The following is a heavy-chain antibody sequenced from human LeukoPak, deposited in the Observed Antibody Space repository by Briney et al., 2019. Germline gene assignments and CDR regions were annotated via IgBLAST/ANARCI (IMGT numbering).Heavy chain of an antibody. CDR2: IKDDGSDK. D-gene: IGHD1-1*01. V-gene: IGHV3-7*01. CDR3: VPLNWNPPGDFDR. Sequence: GGSLRLSCAASGFTFSSYAMSWVRQAPGKGLEWVANIKDDGSDKYYVDSVKGRFTISKDNAKKSLYLQMNSLRVEDTAVYYCVPLNWNPPGDFDRWGQGTVVTVSS. CDR1: GFTFSSYA. J-gene: IGHJ4*02.